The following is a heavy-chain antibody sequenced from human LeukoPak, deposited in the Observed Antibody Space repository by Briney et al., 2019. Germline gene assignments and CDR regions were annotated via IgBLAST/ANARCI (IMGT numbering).Heavy chain of an antibody. CDR3: AREQQLVSVTDY. CDR1: GFTFSSYS. Sequence: GGSLRLSCAASGFTFSSYSMNWVRQAPGKGLEWVSSISSSSSYIYYADSVKGRFTISRDNAKNSLYLQMNSLRAEDTAVYYCAREQQLVSVTDYWGQGTLVTVSS. V-gene: IGHV3-21*01. D-gene: IGHD6-13*01. CDR2: ISSSSSYI. J-gene: IGHJ4*02.